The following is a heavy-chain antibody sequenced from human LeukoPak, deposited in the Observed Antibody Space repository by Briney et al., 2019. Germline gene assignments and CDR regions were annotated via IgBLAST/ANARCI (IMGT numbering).Heavy chain of an antibody. CDR1: GYTFTSYD. V-gene: IGHV1-8*01. D-gene: IGHD6-13*01. CDR2: MNPNSGNT. J-gene: IGHJ4*02. Sequence: ASVKVSCKASGYTFTSYDINWVRQATGQGLEWMGWMNPNSGNTGYAQKFQGRVTMTRNTSISTAYMELSSLRSEDTAVYYCARGQIDSSSWYADYWGQGTLVTVSS. CDR3: ARGQIDSSSWYADY.